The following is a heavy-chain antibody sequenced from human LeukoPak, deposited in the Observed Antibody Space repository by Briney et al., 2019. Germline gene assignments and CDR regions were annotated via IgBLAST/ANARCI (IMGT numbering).Heavy chain of an antibody. CDR1: GGSFSGYY. Sequence: SETLSLTCAVYGGSFSGYYWSWIRQPPGKGLEWIAEINDSGSPNYNPSLKSRVTISEDTSKNQFSLKLVSVTAADTAVYYCARIVGALNYWGQGTLVTVSS. J-gene: IGHJ4*02. CDR3: ARIVGALNY. CDR2: INDSGSP. V-gene: IGHV4-34*01. D-gene: IGHD1-26*01.